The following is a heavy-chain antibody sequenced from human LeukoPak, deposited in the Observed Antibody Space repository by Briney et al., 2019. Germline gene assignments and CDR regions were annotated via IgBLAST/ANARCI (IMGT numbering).Heavy chain of an antibody. CDR3: ARDRWEMAAEI. J-gene: IGHJ4*02. CDR1: GFTLSTYA. V-gene: IGHV3-23*01. Sequence: GGSLRLSCAASGFTLSTYAMSWVRQTPGKGLEWVAATSSSDAGTYHADSVRGRFTISRDNSKNTLYLQMNSLRAEDTAVYYCARDRWEMAAEIWGQGTLVTVSS. CDR2: TSSSDAGT. D-gene: IGHD5-24*01.